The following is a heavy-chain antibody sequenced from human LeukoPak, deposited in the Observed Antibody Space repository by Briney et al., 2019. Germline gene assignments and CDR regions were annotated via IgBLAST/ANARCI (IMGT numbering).Heavy chain of an antibody. CDR3: ARVVRGVGYYFDY. CDR1: GFTFSSYE. J-gene: IGHJ4*02. D-gene: IGHD3-10*01. V-gene: IGHV3-48*03. Sequence: GGSLRLSCAASGFTFSSYEMNWARQAPGKGLEWVSYISSSGSTIYYADSVKGRFTISRDNAKNSLYLQMNSLRAENTAVYYCARVVRGVGYYFDYWGQGTLVTVSS. CDR2: ISSSGSTI.